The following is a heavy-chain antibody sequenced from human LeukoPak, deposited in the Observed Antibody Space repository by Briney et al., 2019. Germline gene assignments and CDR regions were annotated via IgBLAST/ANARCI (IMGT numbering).Heavy chain of an antibody. CDR3: ARDRKRERYFDWLLGYFDY. CDR1: GFTFSSYS. V-gene: IGHV3-21*01. CDR2: ISSSSSYI. J-gene: IGHJ4*02. D-gene: IGHD3-9*01. Sequence: PGGSLRLSCAASGFTFSSYSMNWVRQAPGKGLEWVSSISSSSSYIYYADSVKGRFTISRDNAKNSLYLQMNSLRAEDTAVYYCARDRKRERYFDWLLGYFDYWGQGTLVTVSS.